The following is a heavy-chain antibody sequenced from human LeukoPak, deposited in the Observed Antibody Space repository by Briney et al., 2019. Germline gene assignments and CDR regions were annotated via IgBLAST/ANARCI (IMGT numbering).Heavy chain of an antibody. Sequence: GGSLRLSCAASGFTFSTYPMHWVRQAPGKGLEWVAVISNDGSNKYYADSVKGRFTISRDNSKNTLYLQMNSLRAEDTAVYYCAKEIEMAHGAFDIWGQGTMVTVSS. CDR1: GFTFSTYP. CDR3: AKEIEMAHGAFDI. CDR2: ISNDGSNK. J-gene: IGHJ3*02. D-gene: IGHD5-24*01. V-gene: IGHV3-30*04.